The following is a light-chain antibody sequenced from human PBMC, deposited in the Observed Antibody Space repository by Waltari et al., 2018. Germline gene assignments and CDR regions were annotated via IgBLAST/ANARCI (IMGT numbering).Light chain of an antibody. CDR3: QQSYSSPRT. V-gene: IGKV1-39*01. CDR1: QSISTY. J-gene: IGKJ1*01. CDR2: AAS. Sequence: DIQMTQSPSSLSASVGDRVTIACRASQSISTYLNWYRQKPGKAPMLLIYAASSLQSGVPSRLSGSGSGTDFTLTISNLQPEDFGTYYCQQSYSSPRTFGQGTKVEIK.